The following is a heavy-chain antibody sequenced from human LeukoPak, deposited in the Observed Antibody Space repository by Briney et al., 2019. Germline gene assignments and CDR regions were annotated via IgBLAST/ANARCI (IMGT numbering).Heavy chain of an antibody. CDR2: ISGSGGST. D-gene: IGHD3-10*01. CDR1: GFTFSSYG. Sequence: GGSLRLSCAASGFTFSSYGMHWVRQAPGKGLEWVSAISGSGGSTYYADSVKGRFTISRDNSKNTLYLQMNSLRAEDTAVYYCAKDLRLLWFGELGNFDYWGQGTLVTVSS. J-gene: IGHJ4*02. CDR3: AKDLRLLWFGELGNFDY. V-gene: IGHV3-23*01.